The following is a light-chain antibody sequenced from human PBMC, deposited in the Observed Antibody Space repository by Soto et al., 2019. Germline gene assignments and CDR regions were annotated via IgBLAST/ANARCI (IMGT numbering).Light chain of an antibody. CDR1: QNVDTKY. CDR3: KQYGSLSWT. CDR2: GAS. J-gene: IGKJ1*01. V-gene: IGKV3-20*01. Sequence: TVLTKSPCALRCSRWESATLCCRASQNVDTKYLAWYQFKPGQAPRIIIFGASGRATGIPDRFSGSGSGTDFTLTISRLEPEDFAVYYCKQYGSLSWTFGQGTKVDIK.